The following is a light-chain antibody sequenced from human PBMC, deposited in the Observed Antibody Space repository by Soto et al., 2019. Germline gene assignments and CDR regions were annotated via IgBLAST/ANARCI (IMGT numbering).Light chain of an antibody. CDR1: QSVSTY. CDR3: QQSFSMPIT. Sequence: DIQMTQSPSSLSASVGDRVTITCRASQSVSTYLTWYQQKKGEAPEILIYGASTLQSGVPSRFSGSGSGTDFTLTITSLQPEDFETYYCQQSFSMPITFGQGTRLEI. CDR2: GAS. J-gene: IGKJ5*01. V-gene: IGKV1-39*01.